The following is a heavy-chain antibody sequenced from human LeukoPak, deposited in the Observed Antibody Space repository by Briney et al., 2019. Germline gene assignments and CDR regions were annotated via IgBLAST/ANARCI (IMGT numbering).Heavy chain of an antibody. CDR1: GFSPRIYI. V-gene: IGHV3-21*01. Sequence: GGSLRLSCAASGFSPRIYIMVCVCEAPGERLEWIASTCLRSSYIGYADSVKGRFTISRDNGENSVYLQMNSLRAEDTAGYFCARERSYWSGATCSLDLWGQGTLVTVSS. CDR3: ARERSYWSGATCSLDL. J-gene: IGHJ5*02. D-gene: IGHD2-15*01. CDR2: TCLRSSYI.